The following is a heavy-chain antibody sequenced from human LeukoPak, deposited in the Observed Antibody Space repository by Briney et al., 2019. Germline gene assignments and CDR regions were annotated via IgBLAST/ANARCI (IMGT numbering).Heavy chain of an antibody. D-gene: IGHD3-3*01. CDR3: ARDRAVKGFWSQTLNYYYMDV. CDR1: GGSISSGDYY. CDR2: IYYSGST. J-gene: IGHJ6*03. Sequence: KPSETLSLTCTVSGGSISSGDYYWSWIRQPSGKGLEWIGYIYYSGSTNYNPSLKSRVTISVDTSKNQFSLKLSSVTAADTAVYYCARDRAVKGFWSQTLNYYYMDVWGKGTTVTVSS. V-gene: IGHV4-61*08.